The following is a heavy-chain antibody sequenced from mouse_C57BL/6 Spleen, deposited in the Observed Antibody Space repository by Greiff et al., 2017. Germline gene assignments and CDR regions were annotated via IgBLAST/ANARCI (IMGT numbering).Heavy chain of an antibody. Sequence: VKLMESGPELVKPGASVKLSCKASGYTFTSYDINWVKQRPGQGLEWIGWIYPRDGSTKYNEKFKGKATLTVDTSSSTAYMELHSLTSEDSAVYFCARRGNWDYFDYWGQGTTLTVSS. V-gene: IGHV1-85*01. CDR1: GYTFTSYD. CDR3: ARRGNWDYFDY. D-gene: IGHD4-1*01. J-gene: IGHJ2*01. CDR2: IYPRDGST.